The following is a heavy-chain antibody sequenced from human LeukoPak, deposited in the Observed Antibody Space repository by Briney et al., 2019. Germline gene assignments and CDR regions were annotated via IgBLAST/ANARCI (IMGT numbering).Heavy chain of an antibody. CDR2: IYYSGST. CDR3: ARGGLSSSSLHFDY. Sequence: SETLSLTCTVSGGSISSYYWSWIRQPPGKGLEWIGYIYYSGSTNYNPSLKSRVTISVDTSKNQFSLKLSSVTAADTAVYYCARGGLSSSSLHFDYWGQGTLVTVSS. D-gene: IGHD6-6*01. J-gene: IGHJ4*02. CDR1: GGSISSYY. V-gene: IGHV4-59*01.